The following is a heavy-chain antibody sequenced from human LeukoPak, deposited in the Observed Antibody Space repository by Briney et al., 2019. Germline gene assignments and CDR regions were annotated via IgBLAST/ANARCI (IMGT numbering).Heavy chain of an antibody. CDR2: ISSSGIIGNNGGT. D-gene: IGHD3-10*01. CDR3: ATRSSGSYYY. Sequence: GGSLRLSCVGSGFTFNTWVMTWVRQAPGKGLEWVSGISSSGIIGNNGGTYYADSVKGRFTISRDNSKNTLYLQMSSLRAEDTAVYYCATRSSGSYYYWGQGILVTVSS. J-gene: IGHJ4*02. V-gene: IGHV3-23*01. CDR1: GFTFNTWV.